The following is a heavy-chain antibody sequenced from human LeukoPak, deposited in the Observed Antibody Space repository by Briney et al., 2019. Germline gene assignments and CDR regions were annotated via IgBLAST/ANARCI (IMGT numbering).Heavy chain of an antibody. V-gene: IGHV5-51*01. CDR2: IYAGGPDI. CDR1: GFTFSTYW. Sequence: GESLKISCKGSGFTFSTYWFGWVRQMPGKGLEWMGLIYAGGPDIRYSPSFQGQVSISVDKSISTAYLQWSSLKASDTAMYYCARHLSTDRVAYDIWGQGTMVTVSS. CDR3: ARHLSTDRVAYDI. J-gene: IGHJ3*02.